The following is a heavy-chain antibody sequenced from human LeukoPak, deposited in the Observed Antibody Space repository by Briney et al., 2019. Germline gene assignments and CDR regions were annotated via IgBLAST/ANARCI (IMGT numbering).Heavy chain of an antibody. J-gene: IGHJ4*02. V-gene: IGHV1-69*13. Sequence: GASVKVSFKASGGTFSSYAISWVRQAPGHGLEWMGGIIPIFGTANYAQKFQGRVTITADESTSTAYMELSSLRSEDTAVYYCARGTDLGVVVPAAMGYWGQGTLVTVSS. CDR1: GGTFSSYA. D-gene: IGHD2-2*01. CDR3: ARGTDLGVVVPAAMGY. CDR2: IIPIFGTA.